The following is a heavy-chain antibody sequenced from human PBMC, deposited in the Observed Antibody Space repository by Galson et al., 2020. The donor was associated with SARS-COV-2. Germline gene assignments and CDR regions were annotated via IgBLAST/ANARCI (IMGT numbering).Heavy chain of an antibody. CDR3: ARGGGDYMDV. J-gene: IGHJ6*03. D-gene: IGHD3-16*01. V-gene: IGHV3-30*04. Sequence: QLGESLKISCATSGFPFSSYAMHWVRQAPGKGLEWVAVISYDGSNKYYADSVKGRFTISRDNSKNTLYLQMNSLRAEDTAVYYCARGGGDYMDVWGKGTTVTVSS. CDR2: ISYDGSNK. CDR1: GFPFSSYA.